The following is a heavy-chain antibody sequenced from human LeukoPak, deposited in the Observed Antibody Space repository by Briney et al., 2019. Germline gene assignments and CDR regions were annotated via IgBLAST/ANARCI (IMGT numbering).Heavy chain of an antibody. CDR2: IIPIFGTA. Sequence: SVKVSCKASGGTFSSYTISWVRQARGQGLEWMGVIIPIFGTANYAQKFQGRVTITADKSTSTAYMELSSLRSEDTAVYYCAGSHYYYDSSYYARGYFDYWGQGTLVTVSS. CDR1: GGTFSSYT. V-gene: IGHV1-69*06. CDR3: AGSHYYYDSSYYARGYFDY. D-gene: IGHD3-22*01. J-gene: IGHJ4*02.